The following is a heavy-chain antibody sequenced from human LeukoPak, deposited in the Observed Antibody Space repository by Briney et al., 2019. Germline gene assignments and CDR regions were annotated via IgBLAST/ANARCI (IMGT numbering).Heavy chain of an antibody. D-gene: IGHD4-23*01. V-gene: IGHV3-7*01. CDR2: INQDGSEK. J-gene: IGHJ4*02. CDR1: EFPFNGYW. Sequence: GGSLRLSCAASEFPFNGYWMSWVRQAPGKGRECVANINQDGSEKYYVDSVRGRFTISRDNAKNSLYLQMNNLRLEDTAVYYCARLGRWTQAWSYGIWGRGTLVTVSS. CDR3: ARLGRWTQAWSYGI.